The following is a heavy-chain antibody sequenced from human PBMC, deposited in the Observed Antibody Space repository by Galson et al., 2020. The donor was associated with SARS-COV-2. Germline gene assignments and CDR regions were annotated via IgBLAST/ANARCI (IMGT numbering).Heavy chain of an antibody. CDR1: GFTFSNAW. Sequence: GWSLRLSCAASGFTFSNAWMSWVRQAPGKGLEWVGRIKSKTDGGTTDYAAPVKGRFTISRDDSKNTLYLQMNSLKTEDTAVYYCTTEGYYDFWRGYFDYWGQGTLVTVSS. D-gene: IGHD3-3*01. V-gene: IGHV3-15*01. CDR3: TTEGYYDFWRGYFDY. J-gene: IGHJ4*02. CDR2: IKSKTDGGTT.